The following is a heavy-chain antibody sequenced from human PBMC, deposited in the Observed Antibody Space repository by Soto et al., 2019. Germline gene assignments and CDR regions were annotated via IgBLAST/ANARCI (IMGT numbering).Heavy chain of an antibody. CDR2: INNDGSVS. CDR1: GFTFSNYW. J-gene: IGHJ6*03. V-gene: IGHV3-74*01. Sequence: EVQLVESGGGLVQPGGSLRLSCVASGFTFSNYWMYWVRQAPGEGLVWVSRINNDGSVSSYADSVKGRLTISRDNVKNTLYLQMDSLRAEDTAVYYCARGDCVGGTCYSLAGSFYYYMDVLGKGTTVTVFS. D-gene: IGHD2-15*01. CDR3: ARGDCVGGTCYSLAGSFYYYMDV.